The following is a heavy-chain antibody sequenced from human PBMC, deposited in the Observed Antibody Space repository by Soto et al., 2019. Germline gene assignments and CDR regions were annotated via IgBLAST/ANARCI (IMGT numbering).Heavy chain of an antibody. CDR3: ARSQGSSTSLEIYYYYYYGMDV. Sequence: QVQLVQSGAEVKKPGSSVKVSCKASGGTFSSYAISWVRQAPGQGLEWMGGIIPISDTPNYAQKFKGRVTITADESTSTAYMEPSSLRSEDTAVYYCARSQGSSTSLEIYYYYYYGMDVWGQGTTVTVSS. D-gene: IGHD2-2*01. CDR1: GGTFSSYA. V-gene: IGHV1-69*01. J-gene: IGHJ6*02. CDR2: IIPISDTP.